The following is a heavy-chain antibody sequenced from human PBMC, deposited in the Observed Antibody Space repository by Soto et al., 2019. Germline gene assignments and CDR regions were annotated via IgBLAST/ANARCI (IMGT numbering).Heavy chain of an antibody. D-gene: IGHD3-10*01. CDR2: ISYDGSNK. Sequence: GGSLRLSRAASGFTFSSYGMHWVRQAPGKGLEWVAVISYDGSNKYYADSVKGRFTISRDNSKNTLYLQMNSLRAEDTAVYYCAKSYYYGSGSRQTYMDVWGKGTTVTVSS. CDR3: AKSYYYGSGSRQTYMDV. V-gene: IGHV3-30*18. J-gene: IGHJ6*03. CDR1: GFTFSSYG.